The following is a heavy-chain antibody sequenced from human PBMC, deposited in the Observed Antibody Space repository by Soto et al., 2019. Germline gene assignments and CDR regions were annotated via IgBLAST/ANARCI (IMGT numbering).Heavy chain of an antibody. CDR1: GFVLSSYS. J-gene: IGHJ4*02. Sequence: EVQLVESGGGLVKPGGSLRLSCAASGFVLSSYSMSWVRQAPGKGLEWVSYIGTGTRTRYYADSVKGRFTISRDNVKNSLFLQMNSVRAEDTALYYCARSYSYGFGYWGQGTLVTVSS. V-gene: IGHV3-48*01. CDR3: ARSYSYGFGY. CDR2: IGTGTRTR. D-gene: IGHD5-18*01.